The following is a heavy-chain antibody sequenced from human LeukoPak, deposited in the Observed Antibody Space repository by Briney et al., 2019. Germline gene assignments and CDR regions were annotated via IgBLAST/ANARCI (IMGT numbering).Heavy chain of an antibody. Sequence: GGSLRLSCAASGFTFSSYSMNWVRQAPGKGLEWVSCISKSSSYIDYADSVKGRSTISRDNAKNSLYQQMNSLRAEDTAVYYCARSYCSGGSCYAFDYWGQGTLVTVSS. CDR3: ARSYCSGGSCYAFDY. CDR1: GFTFSSYS. CDR2: ISKSSSYI. V-gene: IGHV3-21*01. D-gene: IGHD2-15*01. J-gene: IGHJ4*02.